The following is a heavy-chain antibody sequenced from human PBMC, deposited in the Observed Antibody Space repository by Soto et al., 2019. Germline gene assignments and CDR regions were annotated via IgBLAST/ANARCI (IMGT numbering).Heavy chain of an antibody. CDR3: ARDPRCGGDCWFDY. Sequence: QVQLVQSGAEVKKPGSSVKVSCKASGGTFSSYAISWVRQAPGQGLEWMGGIIPIFGTANYAQKFQGRVTNTADESTSKAYMELSSLRSEDTAVYYCARDPRCGGDCWFDYWGQGTLVTVSS. J-gene: IGHJ4*02. CDR1: GGTFSSYA. CDR2: IIPIFGTA. D-gene: IGHD2-21*02. V-gene: IGHV1-69*12.